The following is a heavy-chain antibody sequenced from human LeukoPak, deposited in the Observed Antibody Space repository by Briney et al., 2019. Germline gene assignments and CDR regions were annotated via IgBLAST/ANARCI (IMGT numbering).Heavy chain of an antibody. Sequence: ASVKVSCKAPGYTFTGYYMHWVRQAPGQGLEWMGRINPNSGGTNYAQKFQGRVTMTRDTSISTAYMELSRLRSDDTAVYYCARDYSRGYSYGADYWGQGTLVTVSS. CDR3: ARDYSRGYSYGADY. CDR2: INPNSGGT. D-gene: IGHD5-18*01. V-gene: IGHV1-2*06. CDR1: GYTFTGYY. J-gene: IGHJ4*02.